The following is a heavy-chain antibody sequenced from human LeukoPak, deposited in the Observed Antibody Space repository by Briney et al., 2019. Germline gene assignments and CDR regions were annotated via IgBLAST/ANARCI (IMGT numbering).Heavy chain of an antibody. Sequence: GGSLRLSCAASGFAFSSYAMSWVRQAPGKGLEWVSAISGSGGSTYYADSVKGRFTISRDNSKNTLYLQMNSLRAEDTAVYYCAKDPVAAYYYMDVWGKGTTVTVSS. D-gene: IGHD4-23*01. CDR2: ISGSGGST. J-gene: IGHJ6*03. CDR3: AKDPVAAYYYMDV. V-gene: IGHV3-23*01. CDR1: GFAFSSYA.